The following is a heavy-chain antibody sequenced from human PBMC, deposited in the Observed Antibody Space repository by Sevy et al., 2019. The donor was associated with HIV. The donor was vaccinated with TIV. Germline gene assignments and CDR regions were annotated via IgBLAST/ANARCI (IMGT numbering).Heavy chain of an antibody. CDR3: ARDSRIVKYSSSWYGFFDI. V-gene: IGHV1-69*13. CDR1: GGTFSSYA. CDR2: IIPIFGTA. Sequence: SVKVSCKASGGTFSSYAISWVRQAPGQGLEWMGGIIPIFGTANYAQKFQGRVTITADESTSTAYMELSSLRSEDTAGYYCARDSRIVKYSSSWYGFFDIWGQGTMVTVSS. D-gene: IGHD6-13*01. J-gene: IGHJ3*02.